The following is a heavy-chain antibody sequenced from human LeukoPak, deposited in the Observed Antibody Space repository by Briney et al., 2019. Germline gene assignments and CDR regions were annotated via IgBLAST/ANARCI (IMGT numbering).Heavy chain of an antibody. D-gene: IGHD3-22*01. J-gene: IGHJ4*02. Sequence: ASVKVSCKASGYTFTSYGISWVRQAPGQGLEWMGCISAYNGNTNYAQKLQGRVTMTTGTSTSTAYMELRSLRSDDTAVYYCARDAYYYDSSGYLIDYWGQGTLVTVSS. V-gene: IGHV1-18*01. CDR2: ISAYNGNT. CDR3: ARDAYYYDSSGYLIDY. CDR1: GYTFTSYG.